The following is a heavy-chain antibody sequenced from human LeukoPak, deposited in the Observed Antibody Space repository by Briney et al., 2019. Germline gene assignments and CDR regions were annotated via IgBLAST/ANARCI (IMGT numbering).Heavy chain of an antibody. D-gene: IGHD3-10*01. CDR2: INPNSGGT. Sequence: VASVKVSCKASGYTFTGYYMHWVRQAPGQGLEWMGWINPNSGGTNYAQKFQGRVTMTRDTSISTAYMELSRLRSDDTAVYYCARGPPHYYGSGRYPPPRAYGMDVWGQGTTVTVSS. CDR1: GYTFTGYY. J-gene: IGHJ6*02. CDR3: ARGPPHYYGSGRYPPPRAYGMDV. V-gene: IGHV1-2*02.